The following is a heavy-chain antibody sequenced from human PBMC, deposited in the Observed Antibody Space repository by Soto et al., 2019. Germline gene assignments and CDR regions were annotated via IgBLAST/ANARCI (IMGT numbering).Heavy chain of an antibody. J-gene: IGHJ4*02. D-gene: IGHD4-17*01. Sequence: GESLKISCAASGFTFSSYWMSWVHQAPGKGLEWVANIKQDGSEKYYVDSVKGRFTISRDNAKNSLYLQMNSLRAEDTAVYYCARDLSRSTTVTTLFDYWGQGTLVTVSS. CDR1: GFTFSSYW. CDR3: ARDLSRSTTVTTLFDY. CDR2: IKQDGSEK. V-gene: IGHV3-7*01.